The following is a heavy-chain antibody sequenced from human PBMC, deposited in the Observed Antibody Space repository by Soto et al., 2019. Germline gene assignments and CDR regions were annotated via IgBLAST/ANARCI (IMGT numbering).Heavy chain of an antibody. CDR3: ARPLYSSSSYYGMDV. D-gene: IGHD6-6*01. CDR2: IYYSGST. V-gene: IGHV4-39*01. CDR1: GGSISSSSYY. J-gene: IGHJ6*02. Sequence: QLQLQESGPGLVKPSETLSLTCTVSGGSISSSSYYWGWIRQPPGKGLEWIGSIYYSGSTYYNPSLKSRVTISVDTSKNQFSLKLSSVTAADTAVYYCARPLYSSSSYYGMDVWGQGTTVTVSS.